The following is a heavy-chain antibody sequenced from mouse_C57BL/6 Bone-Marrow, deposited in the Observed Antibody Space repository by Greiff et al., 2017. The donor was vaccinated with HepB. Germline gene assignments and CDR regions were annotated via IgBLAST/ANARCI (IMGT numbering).Heavy chain of an antibody. CDR1: GYSITSGYY. CDR2: ISYDGSN. CDR3: ARENYVWDFDV. D-gene: IGHD1-1*01. J-gene: IGHJ1*03. V-gene: IGHV3-6*01. Sequence: VQLKESGPGLVKPSQSLSLTCSVTGYSITSGYYWNWIRQFPGNKLEWMGYISYDGSNNYNPSLKNRISITRDTSKNQFFLKLNSVTTEDTATYYFARENYVWDFDVWGTGTTVTVSS.